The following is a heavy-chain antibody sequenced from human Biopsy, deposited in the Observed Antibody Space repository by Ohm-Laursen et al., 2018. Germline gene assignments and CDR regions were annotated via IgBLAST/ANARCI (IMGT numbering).Heavy chain of an antibody. J-gene: IGHJ2*01. CDR1: GGSIINNY. CDR2: VYYTGST. CDR3: ARDRGYYSDRTVPGYFDL. D-gene: IGHD3-22*01. Sequence: PGTLSLTCTVSGGSIINNYWSWIRQPPGKGLEWIGYVYYTGSTDYNPSLQSRVTISVDTSKNHFSLRLRSVTPADTAIYYCARDRGYYSDRTVPGYFDLWGRGTLVTVSS. V-gene: IGHV4-59*01.